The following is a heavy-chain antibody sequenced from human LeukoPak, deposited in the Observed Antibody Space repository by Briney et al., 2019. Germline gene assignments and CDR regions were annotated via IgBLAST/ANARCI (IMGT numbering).Heavy chain of an antibody. J-gene: IGHJ4*02. CDR2: MKQDGSEK. CDR3: AREGWNFDY. CDR1: GFTFSSYW. Sequence: GRCLRLPCAASGFTFSSYWMSWVRPAPGKGLEWVANMKQDGSEKYYVDSVKGRFTISRDNAKNSLYRQMDSLRAEDTAVYYCAREGWNFDYWGQGTLVTVSS. D-gene: IGHD1-1*01. V-gene: IGHV3-7*05.